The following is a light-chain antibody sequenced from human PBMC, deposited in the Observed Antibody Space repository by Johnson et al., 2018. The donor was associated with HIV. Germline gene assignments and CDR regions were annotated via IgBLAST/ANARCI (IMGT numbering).Light chain of an antibody. J-gene: IGLJ1*01. CDR1: SSNIGNNY. CDR2: DNN. CDR3: GTWDSSLSAYV. Sequence: QSALTQPPSVSAAPGQKVTISCSGSSSNIGNNYVSWYQQLPGTAPKLLIYDNNKRPSGIPDQFSGSKSGPSATLGITGLQTGDEADYYCGTWDSSLSAYVFGTGTKVTVL. V-gene: IGLV1-51*01.